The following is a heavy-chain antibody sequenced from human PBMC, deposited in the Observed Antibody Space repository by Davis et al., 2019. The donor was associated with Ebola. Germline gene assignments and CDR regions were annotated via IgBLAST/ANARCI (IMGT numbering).Heavy chain of an antibody. CDR2: ISGSGGST. CDR3: ARNGGYYYWYFDL. D-gene: IGHD3-10*01. CDR1: GFTFSSYA. Sequence: PGGSLRLSCAASGFTFSSYAMSWVRQAPGKGLEWVSAISGSGGSTYYADSMKGRFTISRDNSKNSLYLQMNSLRDEDTAVYYCARNGGYYYWYFDLWGRGTLVTVSS. V-gene: IGHV3-23*01. J-gene: IGHJ2*01.